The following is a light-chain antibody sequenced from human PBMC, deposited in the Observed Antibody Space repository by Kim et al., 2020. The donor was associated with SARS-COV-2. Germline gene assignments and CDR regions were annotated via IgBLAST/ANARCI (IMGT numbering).Light chain of an antibody. CDR2: AAS. CDR1: QGISYY. J-gene: IGKJ1*01. Sequence: DIQWNQSPSFLSAAVGDRFTITCRASQGISYYLARYQHNPGKAPKLLIYAASTLQSVDPSRFIGSGSGTEYTLTISSLQPEDFATYFCQQYIYYPRTFGQGTKVDI. CDR3: QQYIYYPRT. V-gene: IGKV1-9*01.